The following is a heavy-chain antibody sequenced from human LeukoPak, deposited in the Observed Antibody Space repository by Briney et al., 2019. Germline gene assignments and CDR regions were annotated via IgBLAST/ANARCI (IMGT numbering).Heavy chain of an antibody. CDR2: INHSGST. J-gene: IGHJ4*02. CDR1: SGSFSGNY. D-gene: IGHD6-6*01. Sequence: SETLSLTCDVYSGSFSGNYWSWIRQPPGKGLEWIGEINHSGSTNYNPSLKSRVTLSVDTSKNQVSLKLTSVSAADTAVYYCALRNGHSSSSGDYGGQGTLATVSS. CDR3: ALRNGHSSSSGDY. V-gene: IGHV4-34*01.